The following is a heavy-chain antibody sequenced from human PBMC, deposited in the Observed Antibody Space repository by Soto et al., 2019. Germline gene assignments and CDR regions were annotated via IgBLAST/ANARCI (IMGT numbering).Heavy chain of an antibody. D-gene: IGHD2-2*01. CDR1: GGTFSSYA. CDR3: ARAVVVVPAAIGAFDI. V-gene: IGHV1-69*01. CDR2: IIPIFGTA. J-gene: IGHJ3*02. Sequence: QVQLVQSGAEVKKPGSSVKVSCKASGGTFSSYAISWVRQAPGQGLEWMGGIIPIFGTANYAQKFQGRVTITADESTSTAYMELSSLRSEDTTVYYCARAVVVVPAAIGAFDIWGQGTMVTVSS.